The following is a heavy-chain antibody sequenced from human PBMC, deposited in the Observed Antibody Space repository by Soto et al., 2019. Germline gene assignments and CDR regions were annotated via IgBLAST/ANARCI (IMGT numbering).Heavy chain of an antibody. CDR2: MYWDSDK. CDR3: ARQYYYGSSGYRRPFDH. CDR1: GFSLSTGVG. D-gene: IGHD3-22*01. V-gene: IGHV2-5*02. Sequence: SGPTLVNPTQTLTLTCTFSGFSLSTGVGVGWIRQPPGKALEWLALMYWDSDKRYRPSLESRLSITKDPSKNQVVLTMTNMDPVDTATYYCARQYYYGSSGYRRPFDHWGQGTLVTVSS. J-gene: IGHJ4*02.